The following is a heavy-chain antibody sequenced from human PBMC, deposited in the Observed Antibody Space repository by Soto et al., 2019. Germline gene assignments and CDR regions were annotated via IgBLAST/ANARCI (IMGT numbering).Heavy chain of an antibody. V-gene: IGHV3-7*01. CDR3: ATAISSPFRKFES. CDR1: GFTFSTYW. J-gene: IGHJ4*02. CDR2: IKEDASEE. Sequence: EVQLVQSGGDMVQPGGSLRLSCVASGFTFSTYWMTWVRQAPGMGLEWVAGIKEDASEEVYVDSVKGRFSISRDNAKDSLYLQLNSLSAEETAVYYCATAISSPFRKFESWGQGSLVTVSS. D-gene: IGHD3-10*01.